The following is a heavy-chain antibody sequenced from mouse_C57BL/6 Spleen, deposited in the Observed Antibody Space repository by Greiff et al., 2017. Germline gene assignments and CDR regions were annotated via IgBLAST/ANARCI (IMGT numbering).Heavy chain of an antibody. Sequence: QVQLQQPGAELVRPGSSVKLSCKASGYTFTSYWMHWVKQRPIQGLEWIGNLDPSDCETHYNQKFKDKATLAVDNSSSPAYMQLSSLTYGDSAVYDETKWAVGAEEYDFDYWGQGTTLTVSS. CDR2: LDPSDCET. V-gene: IGHV1-52*01. D-gene: IGHD1-1*01. CDR1: GYTFTSYW. J-gene: IGHJ2*01. CDR3: TKWAVGAEEYDFDY.